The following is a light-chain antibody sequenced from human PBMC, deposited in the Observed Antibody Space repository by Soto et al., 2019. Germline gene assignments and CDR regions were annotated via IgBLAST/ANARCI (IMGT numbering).Light chain of an antibody. V-gene: IGLV2-14*01. J-gene: IGLJ1*01. CDR2: EVS. Sequence: QSALTQPASVSGSPGQSITISCTGTSSDVGGYNYVSWYLQHPGKAPKLMIYEVSNRPSGVSNRFSGSKSGNTAPLTISGLQAEDEADYYCSSYTSSSPPFGTGTKLTVL. CDR3: SSYTSSSPP. CDR1: SSDVGGYNY.